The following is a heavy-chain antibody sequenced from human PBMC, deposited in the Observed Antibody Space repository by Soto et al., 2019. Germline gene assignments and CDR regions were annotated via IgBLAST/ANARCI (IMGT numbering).Heavy chain of an antibody. D-gene: IGHD2-21*02. V-gene: IGHV3-53*01. J-gene: IGHJ4*02. CDR2: FESGGSI. CDR1: GFSVRTIY. Sequence: GGSLRLSCAASGFSVRTIYMSWVRQAPGKGLEWVSVFESGGSIYYADSVKGRFIISRDYAKNTVYLQMNSLTVEDTAVYYCARAGVTPDFFDYWGQGSLVTVSS. CDR3: ARAGVTPDFFDY.